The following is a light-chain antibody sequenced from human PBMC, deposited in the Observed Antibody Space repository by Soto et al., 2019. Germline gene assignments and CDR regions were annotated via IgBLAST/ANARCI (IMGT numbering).Light chain of an antibody. CDR3: SSYTSSSTLV. V-gene: IGLV2-14*03. J-gene: IGLJ1*01. CDR1: SSDVGGYNY. CDR2: DVT. Sequence: QSVLTQPAPVSGSPGQSITISCTGTSSDVGGYNYVSWYQHHPGKAPKLMIYDVTTRPSGVSNRFSGAKSGNTASLTISGLQAEDEADYYCSSYTSSSTLVFGTGTKLTVL.